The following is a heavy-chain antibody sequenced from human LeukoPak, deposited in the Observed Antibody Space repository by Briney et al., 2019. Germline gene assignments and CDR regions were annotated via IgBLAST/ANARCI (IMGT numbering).Heavy chain of an antibody. CDR3: AKGASSSGTGDYYYYMDV. V-gene: IGHV3-30*02. J-gene: IGHJ6*03. CDR2: IWYGGSNK. CDR1: GFTFSSYG. Sequence: GGSLRLSCAASGFTFSSYGMHWVRQAPGKGLEWVAVIWYGGSNKYYADSVKGRFTISRDNSKNTLYLQMNSLRAEDTAVYYCAKGASSSGTGDYYYYMDVWGKGTTVTVSS. D-gene: IGHD6-13*01.